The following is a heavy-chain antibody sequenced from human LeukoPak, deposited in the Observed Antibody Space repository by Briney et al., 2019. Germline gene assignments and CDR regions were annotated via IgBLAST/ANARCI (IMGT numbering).Heavy chain of an antibody. V-gene: IGHV3-53*01. D-gene: IGHD3-22*01. CDR2: IYSDNT. CDR1: GFTVSSNS. Sequence: GGSLRLSCTVSGFTVSSNSVSWVRQAPGKGLEWVSFIYSDNTHYSDSVKGRFTISRDNSKNTLYLQMNSLRAEDTAVYYCARDLIYDSSGTFDYWGQGTLVTVSS. CDR3: ARDLIYDSSGTFDY. J-gene: IGHJ4*02.